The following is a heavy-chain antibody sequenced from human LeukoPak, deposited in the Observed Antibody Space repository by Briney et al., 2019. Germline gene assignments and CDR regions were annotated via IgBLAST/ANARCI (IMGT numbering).Heavy chain of an antibody. Sequence: ATVKVLRKASIYTFTSYGISWVRQAPAQGLEWMGWLSAYNGNTNYAQKLQGRVTMTTDTSTSTAYMELRSLRSDDTAVYYCARGARISSSWYSSVWGQGTLITVS. J-gene: IGHJ4*02. D-gene: IGHD2-2*01. CDR3: ARGARISSSWYSSV. V-gene: IGHV1-18*01. CDR1: IYTFTSYG. CDR2: LSAYNGNT.